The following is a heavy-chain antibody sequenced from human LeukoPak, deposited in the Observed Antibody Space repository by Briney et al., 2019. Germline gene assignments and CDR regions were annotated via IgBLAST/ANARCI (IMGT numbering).Heavy chain of an antibody. J-gene: IGHJ4*02. CDR3: ARGHDYGDPPPLDY. CDR1: GYSISSGYY. CDR2: IYHSGST. V-gene: IGHV4-38-2*02. D-gene: IGHD4-17*01. Sequence: SETLSLACTVSGYSISSGYYWGWIRQPPGKGLEWIGNIYHSGSTYYNPSLKSRVTISVDTSKNQFSLKLSSVTAADTAVYYCARGHDYGDPPPLDYWGQGTLVTVSS.